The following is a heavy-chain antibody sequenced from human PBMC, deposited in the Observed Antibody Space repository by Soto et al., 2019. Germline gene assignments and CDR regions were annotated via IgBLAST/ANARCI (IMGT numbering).Heavy chain of an antibody. D-gene: IGHD3-22*01. V-gene: IGHV4-39*01. CDR3: ARQLIVVVPDAFDT. CDR2: IYYSGST. Sequence: SETLSLTCTVSGGSISSSSYYWGWIRQPPGKGLEWIGSIYYSGSTYYNPSLKSRVTISVDTSKNQFSLKLSSVTAADTAVYYCARQLIVVVPDAFDTWGQGTMVTVSS. CDR1: GGSISSSSYY. J-gene: IGHJ3*02.